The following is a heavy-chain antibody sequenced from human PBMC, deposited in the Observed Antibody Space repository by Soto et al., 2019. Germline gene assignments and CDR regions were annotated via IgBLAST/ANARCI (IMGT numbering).Heavy chain of an antibody. D-gene: IGHD3-10*01. V-gene: IGHV1-8*01. CDR2: MNPNSGNT. Sequence: ASVKVSCKASGHTFTSYEIKWVRQATGQGLEWMGWMNPNSGNTGYAQKLQARVSMTRITSISTAYMELSSLRSDDTAVYYCARDLDGSGSYYTDYWGPGTLVTVS. CDR3: ARDLDGSGSYYTDY. J-gene: IGHJ4*02. CDR1: GHTFTSYE.